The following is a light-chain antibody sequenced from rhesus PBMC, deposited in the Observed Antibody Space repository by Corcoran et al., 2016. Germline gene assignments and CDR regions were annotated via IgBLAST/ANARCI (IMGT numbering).Light chain of an antibody. V-gene: IGKV1-44*02. Sequence: DIQMTQSPSSLSASVGDRVTITCRASQTINNYVAWYQQKPGKVPKLLLYTASSLESGVPFRFSGSGSGTEFILTISGLQPEDFATYYCQQHNSHPFTFGPGTKLDFK. CDR1: QTINNY. CDR2: TAS. CDR3: QQHNSHPFT. J-gene: IGKJ3*01.